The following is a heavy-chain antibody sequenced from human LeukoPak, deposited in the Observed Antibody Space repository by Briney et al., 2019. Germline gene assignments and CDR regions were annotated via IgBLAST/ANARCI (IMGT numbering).Heavy chain of an antibody. V-gene: IGHV4-4*07. D-gene: IGHD2-21*01. CDR3: GMLIFYDGTGYSPGYNMYV. Sequence: PSETLSLTCSVSGGPIISYYWSCIRQPAGEGRVGSGRIYPTDNTDYNPPLKTRVNMSTDLSKKQFSHRRRSVPAADTAVFFCGMLIFYDGTGYSPGYNMYVWGKGAAVTVSS. J-gene: IGHJ6*03. CDR2: IYPTDNT. CDR1: GGPIISYY.